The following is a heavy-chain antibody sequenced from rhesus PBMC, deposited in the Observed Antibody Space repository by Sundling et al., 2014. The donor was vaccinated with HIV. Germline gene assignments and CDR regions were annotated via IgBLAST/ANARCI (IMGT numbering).Heavy chain of an antibody. CDR3: ARDGYCTGSGCFPFDY. J-gene: IGHJ4*01. V-gene: IGHV4-81*01. CDR2: IYGSTTTT. D-gene: IGHD2-21*01. Sequence: QLQLRESGPGLVKPSETLSLTCAVSGGSFTGYNWGWIRQPPGKGLEWIGYIYGSTTTTKYNPSLKSRVTISKDTSKNQFSLKLTSVTAADTAVYYCARDGYCTGSGCFPFDYWGQGVLVTVSS. CDR1: GGSFTGYN.